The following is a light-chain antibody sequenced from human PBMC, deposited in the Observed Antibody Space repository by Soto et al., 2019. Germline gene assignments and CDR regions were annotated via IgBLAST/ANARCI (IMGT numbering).Light chain of an antibody. CDR1: QDIKNY. CDR2: DAS. V-gene: IGKV1-33*01. Sequence: DIQMTQSPSSLSASVGDRVTITCQASQDIKNYLNWYQQKSGKAPKLLIYDASDLETGVPSRFSGSGSGTDFTFTINRLQPEDIATYYCQQYDNLPLTFGGGTKVDI. CDR3: QQYDNLPLT. J-gene: IGKJ4*01.